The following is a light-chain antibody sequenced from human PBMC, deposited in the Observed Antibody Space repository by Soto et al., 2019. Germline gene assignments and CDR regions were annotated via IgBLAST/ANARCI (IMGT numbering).Light chain of an antibody. V-gene: IGLV1-44*01. Sequence: QSVLTQPPSASGTPGQRVTISCSGSNSNVGNNSVNWYQQFPGTSPRLLIEGNDQRPSGVPDRFSGSKSANSASLAISGLQAADEADYYCSLYTSENTYVFGTGTKVTVL. J-gene: IGLJ1*01. CDR2: GND. CDR3: SLYTSENTYV. CDR1: NSNVGNNS.